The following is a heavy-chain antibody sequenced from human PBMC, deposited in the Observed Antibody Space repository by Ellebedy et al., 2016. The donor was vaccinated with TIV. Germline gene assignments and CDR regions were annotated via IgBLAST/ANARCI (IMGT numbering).Heavy chain of an antibody. CDR1: GFTFSSYA. D-gene: IGHD3-9*01. J-gene: IGHJ6*02. CDR2: ISSNGGST. CDR3: ARESHHSDIYYYYGMDV. Sequence: GESLKISCSASGFTFSSYAMHWVRQAPGKGLEYVSAISSNGGSTYYADSVKGRFTISRDNSKNTLYLQMSSLRAEDTAVYYCARESHHSDIYYYYGMDVWGQGTTVTVSS. V-gene: IGHV3-64D*06.